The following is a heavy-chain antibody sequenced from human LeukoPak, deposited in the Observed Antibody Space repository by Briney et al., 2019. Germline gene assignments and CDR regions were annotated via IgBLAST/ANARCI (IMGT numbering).Heavy chain of an antibody. CDR3: ARDFPWFDP. V-gene: IGHV4-59*12. CDR2: IYHSGST. CDR1: GGSISSYY. J-gene: IGHJ5*02. Sequence: KPSETLSLTCTVSGGSISSYYWSWIRQPPGKGLEWIGYIYHSGSTYYNPSLKSRVTISVDRSKNQFSLKLSSVTAADTAVYYCARDFPWFDPWGQGTLVTVSS.